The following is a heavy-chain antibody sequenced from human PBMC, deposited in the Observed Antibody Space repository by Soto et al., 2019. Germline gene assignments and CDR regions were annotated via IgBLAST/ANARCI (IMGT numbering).Heavy chain of an antibody. V-gene: IGHV3-23*01. CDR3: AKDPPSSSSNSLDI. CDR2: ISGSGGTT. D-gene: IGHD2-2*01. CDR1: GFTFSSYA. Sequence: SLRLSCAASGFTFSSYAMNWVRQAPGQGLEWVSFISGSGGTTYYADSVKGRFTISRDKSKSTLFLQMDSLRAEDTAMYYCAKDPPSSSSNSLDIWGKGTMVTV. J-gene: IGHJ3*02.